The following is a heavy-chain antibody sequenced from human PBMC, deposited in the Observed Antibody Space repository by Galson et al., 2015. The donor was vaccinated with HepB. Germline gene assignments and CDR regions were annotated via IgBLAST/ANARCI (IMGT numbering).Heavy chain of an antibody. CDR2: IRYDGSNK. V-gene: IGHV3-30*02. CDR1: GFTFSSYG. Sequence: SLRLSCAASGFTFSSYGMHWVRQAPGKGLEWVAFIRYDGSNKYYADSVKGRFTISRDNSKNTLYLQMNSLRAEDTAVYYCAKDRGLAVAAPPHYWGQGTLVTVSS. J-gene: IGHJ4*02. D-gene: IGHD6-19*01. CDR3: AKDRGLAVAAPPHY.